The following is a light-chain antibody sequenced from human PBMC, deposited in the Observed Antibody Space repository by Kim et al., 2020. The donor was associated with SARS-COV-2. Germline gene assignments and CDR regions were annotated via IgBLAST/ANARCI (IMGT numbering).Light chain of an antibody. V-gene: IGLV3-1*01. CDR1: KLGAKY. J-gene: IGLJ2*01. Sequence: SYELTQPPSVSVSPGQTASITCSGDKLGAKYACWYQQKPGQFPVLVIYQDSKRPSGIPERFSGSNAGNTATLTISGTQAMDEADYYCQAWDSSTGVVFGGGTQLTVL. CDR3: QAWDSSTGVV. CDR2: QDS.